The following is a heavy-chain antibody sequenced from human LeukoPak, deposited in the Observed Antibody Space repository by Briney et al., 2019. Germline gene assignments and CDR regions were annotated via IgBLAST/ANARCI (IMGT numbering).Heavy chain of an antibody. CDR1: GFTFSSYD. J-gene: IGHJ4*02. D-gene: IGHD5-24*01. Sequence: GGSLRLSCAASGFTFSSYDMHWVRQAPGKGPEWVAIIRYDGSNENYADSVKGRFTISRDNSKKTLYLQMNSLGAEDTAVYYCARSRYNLDYWGQGTLVTVSS. CDR3: ARSRYNLDY. CDR2: IRYDGSNE. V-gene: IGHV3-33*01.